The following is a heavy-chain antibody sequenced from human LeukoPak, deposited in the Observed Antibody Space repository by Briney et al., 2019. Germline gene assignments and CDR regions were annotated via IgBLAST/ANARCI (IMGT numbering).Heavy chain of an antibody. V-gene: IGHV5-51*01. D-gene: IGHD3-3*02. CDR3: ARTSSNSFDY. CDR2: VYPGNSDT. J-gene: IGHJ4*02. CDR1: GYSFIKYW. Sequence: GESLKISCKGSGYSFIKYWIGWVRQMPGKGLEWMGVVYPGNSDTRYSPSFQGQVTISADKSISTAYLQWSSLKASDTAMYYCARTSSNSFDYWGQGTLVTVSS.